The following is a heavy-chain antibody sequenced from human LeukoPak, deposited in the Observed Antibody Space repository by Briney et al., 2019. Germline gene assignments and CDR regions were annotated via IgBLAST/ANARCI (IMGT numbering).Heavy chain of an antibody. V-gene: IGHV1-2*06. J-gene: IGHJ4*02. D-gene: IGHD6-6*01. Sequence: GASVRVSCKASGYTFTNYHMHWVRQAPGQGLEWLGLVKPKSGDSDFVQKFRGRVTVTTDVSTTTIHMELSNLRSDDTAVYYCARGRVLAAPPAVLDYWGQGTLVTVSS. CDR3: ARGRVLAAPPAVLDY. CDR2: VKPKSGDS. CDR1: GYTFTNYH.